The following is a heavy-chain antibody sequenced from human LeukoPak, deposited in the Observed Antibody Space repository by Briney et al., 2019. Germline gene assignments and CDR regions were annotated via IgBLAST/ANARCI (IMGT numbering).Heavy chain of an antibody. CDR3: AREYYYDSSCYRY. D-gene: IGHD3-22*01. CDR1: GDSISSRNDY. CDR2: IYYNGST. V-gene: IGHV4-39*02. Sequence: SETLSLPCTVSGDSISSRNDYWGWIRQPPGKGLEWHGSIYYNGSTYYNQTLKSRVTISVDTSKNQFSLKLSSVTAADTAVYYCAREYYYDSSCYRYWGQGTLVTVSS. J-gene: IGHJ4*02.